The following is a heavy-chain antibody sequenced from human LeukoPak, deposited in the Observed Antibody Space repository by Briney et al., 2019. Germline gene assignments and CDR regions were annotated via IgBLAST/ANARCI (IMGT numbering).Heavy chain of an antibody. J-gene: IGHJ4*02. D-gene: IGHD2-15*01. CDR3: GYCSGGSCYQPFDY. Sequence: GGSLRLSCAASRFTFSSHAMTWVRQAPGKGLEWVSTISDSGISTFYADSVKGRFTISRDNSKNTLYLQMNSLRAEDTAVYYAGYCSGGSCYQPFDYWGQGTLVTVSS. CDR1: RFTFSSHA. CDR2: ISDSGIST. V-gene: IGHV3-23*01.